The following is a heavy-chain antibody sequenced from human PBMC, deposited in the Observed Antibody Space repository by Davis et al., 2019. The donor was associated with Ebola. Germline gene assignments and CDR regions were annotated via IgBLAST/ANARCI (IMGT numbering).Heavy chain of an antibody. CDR1: GFTFSDYY. CDR2: ISSSSSYT. D-gene: IGHD6-13*01. Sequence: PGGSLRLSCAASGFTFSDYYMSWIRQAPGKGLEWVSYISSSSSYTNYADSVKGRFTISRDNAKNSLYLQMNSLRAEDTAVYYCAREYSSSPGEYFDYWGQGTLVTVSS. J-gene: IGHJ4*02. CDR3: AREYSSSPGEYFDY. V-gene: IGHV3-11*06.